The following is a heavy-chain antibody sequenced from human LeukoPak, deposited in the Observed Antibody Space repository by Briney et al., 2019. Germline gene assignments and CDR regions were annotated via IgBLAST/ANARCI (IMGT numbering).Heavy chain of an antibody. CDR2: ISSSSSHK. V-gene: IGHV3-11*06. D-gene: IGHD6-13*01. CDR1: GFTFSDYY. CDR3: ARVGSIAAAGTPDY. Sequence: GGSLRLSCAASGFTFSDYYMSWIRQAPGKGLEWVSYISSSSSHKEYADSVKGRFTISRDNAKNSLSLQVNSLRADATAVYYCARVGSIAAAGTPDYWGQGTLVTVSS. J-gene: IGHJ4*02.